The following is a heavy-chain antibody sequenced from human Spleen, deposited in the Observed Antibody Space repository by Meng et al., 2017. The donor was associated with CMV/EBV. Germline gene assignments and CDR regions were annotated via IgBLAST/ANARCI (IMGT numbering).Heavy chain of an antibody. Sequence: GGSLRLSCKGSGFGFTNLWIGWVRQMPGKGLEWVGIMYPADSDVRYSPSFQGHVTISADRSIRTAYLQWSSLRASDTAMYYCVTSQILLSPFDYWGQGTLVTVSS. V-gene: IGHV5-51*01. CDR1: GFGFTNLW. CDR3: VTSQILLSPFDY. J-gene: IGHJ4*02. D-gene: IGHD2-15*01. CDR2: MYPADSDV.